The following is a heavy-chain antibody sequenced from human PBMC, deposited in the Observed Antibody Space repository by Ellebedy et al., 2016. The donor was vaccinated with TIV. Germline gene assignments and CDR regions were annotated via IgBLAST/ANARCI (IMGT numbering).Heavy chain of an antibody. D-gene: IGHD1-14*01. Sequence: AASVKVSCKASGYTFSDYYIPWARQAPGQGLEWMGWINRDGGATRYPPKFQGRVTMTRDTSTSTAYMELSRLTSDDTAVYYCARDAYGGNSFDPWGQGTLVTVSS. J-gene: IGHJ5*02. CDR2: INRDGGAT. CDR1: GYTFSDYY. CDR3: ARDAYGGNSFDP. V-gene: IGHV1-2*02.